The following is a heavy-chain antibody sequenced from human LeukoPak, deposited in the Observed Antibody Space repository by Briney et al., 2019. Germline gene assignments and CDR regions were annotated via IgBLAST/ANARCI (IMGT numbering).Heavy chain of an antibody. CDR3: AKVGSTVVTYDYFDY. V-gene: IGHV3-30*18. J-gene: IGHJ4*02. Sequence: PGRSLRLSCAASGFTFSSYGMHWVRQAPGKGLEWVAVISYDGSNKYYADSVKGRFTISRDNSKNTLYLQMNSLRAEDTAVYYCAKVGSTVVTYDYFDYWGQGTLVTVSS. CDR1: GFTFSSYG. D-gene: IGHD4-23*01. CDR2: ISYDGSNK.